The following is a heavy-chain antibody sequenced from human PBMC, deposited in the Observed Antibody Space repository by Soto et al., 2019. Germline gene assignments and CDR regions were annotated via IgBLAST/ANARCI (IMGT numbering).Heavy chain of an antibody. CDR1: GFTFSIYS. Sequence: QVQVVESGGHVVQPGRSLRLSCAASGFTFSIYSMHWVRQAPGKGLEWVAVISHDGSDIYQDDSVKGRFTISRDNSNSTLFLHINPLRPENMAVYHFTRDAYNFGDFSSWFQGTLVTVSS. V-gene: IGHV3-30-3*01. CDR2: ISHDGSDI. J-gene: IGHJ4*02. D-gene: IGHD3-3*01. CDR3: TRDAYNFGDFSS.